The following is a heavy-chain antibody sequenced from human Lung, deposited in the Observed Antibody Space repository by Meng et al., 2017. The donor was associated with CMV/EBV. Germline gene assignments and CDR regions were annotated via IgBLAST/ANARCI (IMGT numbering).Heavy chain of an antibody. CDR3: ASGTPGRSYCDY. D-gene: IGHD2-15*01. Sequence: QVHPLPSGPEVKKPGAFVRVSCNASGYTLGSYGICWVRQAPGQGLEWMGWFVNYVDTYPAPKFQGRVTMTTDTHTNTAFMELRSLTSDDTAVYYCASGTPGRSYCDYWGQGTLVTVSS. CDR1: GYTLGSYG. J-gene: IGHJ4*02. V-gene: IGHV1-18*01. CDR2: FVNYVDT.